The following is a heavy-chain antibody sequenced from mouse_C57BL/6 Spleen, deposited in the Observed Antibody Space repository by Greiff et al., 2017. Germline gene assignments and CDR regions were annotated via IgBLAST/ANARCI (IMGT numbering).Heavy chain of an antibody. CDR1: GYTFTSYW. D-gene: IGHD1-1*01. J-gene: IGHJ4*01. V-gene: IGHV1-50*01. CDR3: ASQYYGSSWDAMDY. Sequence: VQLKQPGAELVKPGASVKLSCKASGYTFTSYWMQWVKQRPGQGLEWIGEIDPSDSYTNYNQKFKGKATLTVDTSSSTAYMQLSSLTSEDSAVYYCASQYYGSSWDAMDYWGQGTSVTVSS. CDR2: IDPSDSYT.